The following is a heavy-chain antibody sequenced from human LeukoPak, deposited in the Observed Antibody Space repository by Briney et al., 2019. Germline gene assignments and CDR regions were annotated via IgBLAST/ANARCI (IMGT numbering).Heavy chain of an antibody. Sequence: ASAKVSCKASGYSFTSYGISWVRQAPGQGLEWMGWISPYKGNTNYTQNLQGRVTMTTDTSTRTAYMELRSLRSDDTAVYYCARGRYCSSTSCLSAWDFHYYMDVWGKGTTVTISS. CDR2: ISPYKGNT. CDR3: ARGRYCSSTSCLSAWDFHYYMDV. D-gene: IGHD2-2*01. J-gene: IGHJ6*03. CDR1: GYSFTSYG. V-gene: IGHV1-18*01.